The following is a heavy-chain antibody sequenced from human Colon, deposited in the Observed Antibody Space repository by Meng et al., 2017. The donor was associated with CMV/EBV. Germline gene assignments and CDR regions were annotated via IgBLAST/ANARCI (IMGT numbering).Heavy chain of an antibody. CDR2: IKQDGSEK. V-gene: IGHV3-7*03. J-gene: IGHJ4*02. CDR1: GFTFSSYW. D-gene: IGHD2-8*01. CDR3: VRDGRMYAFDY. Sequence: GESLKISCAASGFTFSSYWMSWVRQAPGKGLEWVANIKQDGSEKYYVDSVKGRFTISRDNAKNSLYLQMNSLKHEDTAVYYCVRDGRMYAFDYWGQGTLVTVSS.